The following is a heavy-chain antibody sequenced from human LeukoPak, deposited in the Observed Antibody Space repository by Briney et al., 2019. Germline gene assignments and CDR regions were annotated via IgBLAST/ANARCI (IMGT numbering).Heavy chain of an antibody. D-gene: IGHD3-22*01. J-gene: IGHJ5*02. CDR2: INPNSGGT. Sequence: GASVKVSCKASGYTFTGYYMHLVRQAPGQGLEWMGWINPNSGGTNYAQKFQGRVTMTRDTSISTAYMELSRLRSDDTAVYYCARDSGPSSGRNWFDPWGQGTLVTVSS. V-gene: IGHV1-2*02. CDR3: ARDSGPSSGRNWFDP. CDR1: GYTFTGYY.